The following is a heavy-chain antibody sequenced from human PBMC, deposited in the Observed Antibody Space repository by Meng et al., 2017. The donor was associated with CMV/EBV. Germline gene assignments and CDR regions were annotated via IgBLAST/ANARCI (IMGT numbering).Heavy chain of an antibody. CDR3: AKESYFDILTGPIEY. D-gene: IGHD3-9*01. V-gene: IGHV3-9*01. Sequence: SLKISCVASGFTFDDYAMHWVRQTPGKGLEWVSGISWNRGSIDYADSVKDRFTISRDNAKSSLYLQMNSLRAEDTALYYCAKESYFDILTGPIEYWGRGTLVTVSS. J-gene: IGHJ2*01. CDR1: GFTFDDYA. CDR2: ISWNRGSI.